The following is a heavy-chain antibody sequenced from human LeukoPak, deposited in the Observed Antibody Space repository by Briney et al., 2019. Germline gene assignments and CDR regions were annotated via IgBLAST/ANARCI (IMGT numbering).Heavy chain of an antibody. CDR2: IYTSGNT. Sequence: SETLSLTCTVSGGSFSIYYWSWIRQPAGKGLEWIGRIYTSGNTYYNPSLKSRVTISVDTSKNQFSLKLRSVTAADTAVYYCAREIDGDYAFDIWGQGTMVTVSS. CDR1: GGSFSIYY. J-gene: IGHJ3*02. CDR3: AREIDGDYAFDI. D-gene: IGHD4-17*01. V-gene: IGHV4-4*07.